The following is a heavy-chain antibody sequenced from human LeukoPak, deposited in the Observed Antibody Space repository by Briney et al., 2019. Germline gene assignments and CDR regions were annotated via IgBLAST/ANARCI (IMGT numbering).Heavy chain of an antibody. V-gene: IGHV3-48*04. CDR1: GFTFSSYW. CDR3: ARLLGRGYSYGYLGYYYMDV. J-gene: IGHJ6*03. D-gene: IGHD5-18*01. CDR2: ISSSGSTI. Sequence: GGSLRLSCAASGFTFSSYWMHWVRQAPGKGLEWVSYISSSGSTIYYADSVKGRFTISRGNAKNSLYLQMNSLRAEDTAVYYCARLLGRGYSYGYLGYYYMDVWGKGTTVTVSS.